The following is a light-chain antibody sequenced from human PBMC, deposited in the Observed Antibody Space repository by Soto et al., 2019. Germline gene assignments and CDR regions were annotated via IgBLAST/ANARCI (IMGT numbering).Light chain of an antibody. V-gene: IGLV2-14*01. Sequence: QSALTQPASVSGSPGQSITISCTGTSSDVGGYNYVSWYQQHPGKAPKLMIYDVSNRPSGVSNRFSGSKSGNTASLTISGPQAEDEADYYCRSYSSSSTLGFGTGTKLTVL. CDR1: SSDVGGYNY. J-gene: IGLJ1*01. CDR2: DVS. CDR3: RSYSSSSTLG.